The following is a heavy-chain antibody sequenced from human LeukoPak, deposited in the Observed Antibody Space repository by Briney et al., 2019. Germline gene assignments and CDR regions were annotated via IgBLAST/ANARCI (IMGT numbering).Heavy chain of an antibody. CDR2: KHYTGGRT. CDR3: ARPRAYDYVWGRPQTLGDAFDI. D-gene: IGHD3-16*01. CDR1: GGSISPFY. Sequence: KPSETLSLTCTVSGGSISPFYWSWIRQPPGGGLEWVAYKHYTGGRTKFNPSLRSRVTLSVDTSKNQFSLTLSSVTAADTAVYYCARPRAYDYVWGRPQTLGDAFDIWGQGTMVTVSS. V-gene: IGHV4-59*08. J-gene: IGHJ3*02.